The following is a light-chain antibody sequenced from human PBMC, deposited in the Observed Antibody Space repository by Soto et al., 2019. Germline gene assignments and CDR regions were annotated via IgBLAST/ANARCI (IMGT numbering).Light chain of an antibody. CDR1: QGSNKY. CDR2: GGT. J-gene: IGKJ2*01. V-gene: IGKV1-33*01. CDR3: QPYNNYPYT. Sequence: DIQMTQSPSSLSASVGDRVSITCQASQGSNKYVNWYQQQPGKAPKVLIYGGTNLETGVPSRFSGSGAETDFTFTIRGLQAEDIVTYCCQPYNNYPYTCGEGTELEI.